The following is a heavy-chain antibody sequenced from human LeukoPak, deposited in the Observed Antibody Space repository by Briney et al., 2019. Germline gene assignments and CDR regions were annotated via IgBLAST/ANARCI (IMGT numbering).Heavy chain of an antibody. CDR2: INHSGNT. CDR3: ARALGEGPDGFDP. Sequence: SSETLSLTCAVHGGSFSDYYWSWLRQPPGKGLEWIGEINHSGNTYYNPSLKSRVTISVDKSKNQFSLKLSSVTAADTAVYYCARALGEGPDGFDPWGQGTLVTVSS. V-gene: IGHV4-34*01. D-gene: IGHD3-10*01. CDR1: GGSFSDYY. J-gene: IGHJ5*02.